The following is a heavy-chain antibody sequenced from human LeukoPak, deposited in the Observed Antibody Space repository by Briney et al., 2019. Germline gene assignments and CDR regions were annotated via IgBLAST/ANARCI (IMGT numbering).Heavy chain of an antibody. CDR3: ARVGGLHDYGEDFFDY. V-gene: IGHV3-11*01. CDR1: GFTFSDYY. CDR2: ISSSGSTI. J-gene: IGHJ4*02. Sequence: GGSLRLSCAASGFTFSDYYMSWIRQAPGKGLEWVSYISSSGSTIYYADSVKGRFTTSRDNAKNSLYLQMNSLRAEDTAVYYCARVGGLHDYGEDFFDYWGQGTLVTVSS. D-gene: IGHD4-17*01.